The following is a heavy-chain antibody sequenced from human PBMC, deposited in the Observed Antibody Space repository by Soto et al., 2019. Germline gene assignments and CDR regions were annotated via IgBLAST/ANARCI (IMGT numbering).Heavy chain of an antibody. CDR2: LSAYNGNT. CDR3: ARVISKVAGATRSVDY. Sequence: QVQLVQSGAEVKKPGASVKVSCKASGYTFTSYGLSWVRQAPGQGLEWMGWLSAYNGNTNYAQKLQGRVTLTTDTSTSTAYMELRSLSYDDTAVYYCARVISKVAGATRSVDYCGQGTLVAVSS. D-gene: IGHD1-26*01. J-gene: IGHJ4*02. CDR1: GYTFTSYG. V-gene: IGHV1-18*04.